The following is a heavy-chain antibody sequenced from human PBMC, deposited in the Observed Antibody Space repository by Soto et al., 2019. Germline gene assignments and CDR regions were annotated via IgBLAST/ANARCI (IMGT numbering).Heavy chain of an antibody. CDR2: AYYRSKWYY. D-gene: IGHD3-10*01. J-gene: IGHJ4*02. CDR3: ARGSIMVRRLFDY. V-gene: IGHV6-1*01. Sequence: PSQTLSLTCGISGDSVSSNSVAWSWIRQSPSGGLEWLGRAYYRSKWYYDYAVSVRSRITINPDTSKNQLSLQLNSVTPEDTAVYYCARGSIMVRRLFDYWGQGTLVTVSS. CDR1: GDSVSSNSVA.